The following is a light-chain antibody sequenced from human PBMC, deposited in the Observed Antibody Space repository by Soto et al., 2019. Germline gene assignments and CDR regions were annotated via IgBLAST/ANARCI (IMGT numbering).Light chain of an antibody. J-gene: IGKJ1*01. CDR2: EAS. V-gene: IGKV1-5*03. CDR1: QNINSW. CDR3: QQYNAYSWT. Sequence: DIQMTQSPSTLSASVGHRVTITCRASQNINSWLALYQQKPGKAPKLLIYEASTLERGVPSRFGGSGSGTEFTLTISSLQSDDFGTYYCQQYNAYSWTFGQGTKVDIK.